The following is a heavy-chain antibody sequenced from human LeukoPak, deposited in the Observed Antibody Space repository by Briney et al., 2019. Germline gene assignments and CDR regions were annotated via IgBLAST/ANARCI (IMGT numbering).Heavy chain of an antibody. D-gene: IGHD4/OR15-4a*01. CDR3: ARRAGAYSHPYDY. CDR2: IYSGGNT. CDR1: GFTVSSNS. J-gene: IGHJ4*02. V-gene: IGHV3-53*01. Sequence: GGSLRLSCTVSGFTVSSNSWSWVRQAPGKGLEWVSFIYSGGNTHYSDSVTGRFTISRDNSKNTLYLQMNSLRAEDTAVYYCARRAGAYSHPYDYWGQGTLVTVSS.